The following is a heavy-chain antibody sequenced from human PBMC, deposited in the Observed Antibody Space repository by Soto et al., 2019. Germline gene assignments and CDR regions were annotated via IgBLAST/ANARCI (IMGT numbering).Heavy chain of an antibody. V-gene: IGHV3-23*01. CDR3: PNVTGDVLNGDPN. CDR2: ISGSGGST. D-gene: IGHD3-9*01. CDR1: GFTFSSYA. Sequence: EVKLLASGGGLVQPGGSLRLSCAASGFTFSSYAMSWVRQAPGKGLEWVSAISGSGGSTYYADSVKVRFTSSRDNCMNTLYLQMNSLRAEATAVYYCPNVTGDVLNGDPNWGKVTLVTFSA. J-gene: IGHJ4*02.